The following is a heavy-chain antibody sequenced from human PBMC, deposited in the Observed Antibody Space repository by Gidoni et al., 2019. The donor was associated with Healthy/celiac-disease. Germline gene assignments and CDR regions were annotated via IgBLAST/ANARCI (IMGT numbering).Heavy chain of an antibody. CDR1: GFTFSSYC. J-gene: IGHJ5*02. D-gene: IGHD2-15*01. CDR3: ARDKMRGDIVVVVAAPGWFDP. CDR2: IKQEGSEK. V-gene: IGHV3-7*03. Sequence: EVQLVESGGGLVQTGGSLRLSCAASGFTFSSYCMSWGRQAPAKGLELVANIKQEGSEKYYVESVKGRFAITRDNAKNSLYLQMNSLRAEDKAVYYCARDKMRGDIVVVVAAPGWFDPWGQGTLVTVSS.